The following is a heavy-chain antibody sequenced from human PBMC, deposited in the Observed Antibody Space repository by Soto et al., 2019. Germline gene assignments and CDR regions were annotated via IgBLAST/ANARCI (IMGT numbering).Heavy chain of an antibody. D-gene: IGHD3-9*01. CDR1: GYTFTSYG. CDR2: ISAYNGNT. CDR3: ARTSGEYYDILTGYSAPYYFDY. Sequence: QVQLVQSGAEVKKPGASVKVSCKASGYTFTSYGISWVRQAPGQGLDWMGWISAYNGNTNYAQKLQGRVTMTTDTSTSTAYMELRSLRSDDTAVYYCARTSGEYYDILTGYSAPYYFDYWGQGTLVTVSS. V-gene: IGHV1-18*01. J-gene: IGHJ4*02.